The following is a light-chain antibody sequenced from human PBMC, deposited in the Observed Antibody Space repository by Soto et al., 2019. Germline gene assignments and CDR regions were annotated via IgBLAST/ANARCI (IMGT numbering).Light chain of an antibody. V-gene: IGKV3-20*01. CDR2: GAS. J-gene: IGKJ2*01. CDR3: QQYCSSPPTT. Sequence: EIVLTQSPGTLSLSPGQRATLSCSASQSVSSSYLAWYQQKPGQAPRLLIYGASSRATGIPDRFGGSGSGTDFTLTIARLEAEDFAVYFCQQYCSSPPTTFGQGTKLEIK. CDR1: QSVSSSY.